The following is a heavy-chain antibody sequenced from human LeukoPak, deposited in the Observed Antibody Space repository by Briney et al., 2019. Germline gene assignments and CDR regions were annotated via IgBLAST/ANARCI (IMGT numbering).Heavy chain of an antibody. CDR3: AGGSFDY. CDR1: GFTFDDYT. J-gene: IGHJ4*02. V-gene: IGHV3-43*01. D-gene: IGHD3-16*01. CDR2: ISWDGGST. Sequence: GGSLRLSCAASGFTFDDYTMHWVRQAPGKGLEWVSLISWDGGSTYYADSVKGRFTISRDNSNNSLYLQMNSLRTEDTALYYCAGGSFDYWGQGTLVTVSS.